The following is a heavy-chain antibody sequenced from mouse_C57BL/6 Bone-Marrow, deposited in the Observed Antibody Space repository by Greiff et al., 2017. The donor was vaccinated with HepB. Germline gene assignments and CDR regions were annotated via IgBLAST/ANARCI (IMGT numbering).Heavy chain of an antibody. D-gene: IGHD1-1*01. CDR2: ISDGGSYT. V-gene: IGHV5-4*01. CDR1: GFTFSSDA. J-gene: IGHJ1*03. Sequence: EVKLMESGGGLVKPGGSLKLSCAASGFTFSSDAMSWVRQTPEKRLEWGATISDGGSYTYYPDNVKGRFTISRDNAKNNLYLQMSHLKSEDTAMYYCARDRDYYGSRWYFDVWGTGTTVTVSS. CDR3: ARDRDYYGSRWYFDV.